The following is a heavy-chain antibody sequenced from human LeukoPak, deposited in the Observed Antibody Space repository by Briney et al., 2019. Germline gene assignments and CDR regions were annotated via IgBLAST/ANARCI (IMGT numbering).Heavy chain of an antibody. V-gene: IGHV1-2*02. CDR1: GGTFSSYA. D-gene: IGHD6-6*01. J-gene: IGHJ4*02. Sequence: GASVKVSCKASGGTFSSYAISWVRQAPGQGLEWMGGIIPNSGGTNYAQKFQGRVTMTRDTSISTAYMELSRLRSDDTAVYYCVSSSYSFDYWGQGTLVTVSS. CDR3: VSSSYSFDY. CDR2: IIPNSGGT.